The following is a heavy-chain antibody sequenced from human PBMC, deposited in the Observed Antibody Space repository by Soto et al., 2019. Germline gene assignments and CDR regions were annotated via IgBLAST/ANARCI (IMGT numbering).Heavy chain of an antibody. Sequence: QVQLQESGPGLVKPSQTLSLTCTVSGGSISSGGYYWSWIRQHPGKGLEWIGYIYYSGSTYYNPSLKSRVTTSVDTSKNHFSLKLSSVTAADTAVYYCARVGIAAAGLDYWGQGTLVTVSS. CDR2: IYYSGST. J-gene: IGHJ4*02. V-gene: IGHV4-31*03. CDR1: GGSISSGGYY. CDR3: ARVGIAAAGLDY. D-gene: IGHD6-13*01.